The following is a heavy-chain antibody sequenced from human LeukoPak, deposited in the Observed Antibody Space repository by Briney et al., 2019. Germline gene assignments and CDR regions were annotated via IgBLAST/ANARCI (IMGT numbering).Heavy chain of an antibody. CDR3: ARGNYGSIDAFDI. J-gene: IGHJ3*02. D-gene: IGHD3-10*01. Sequence: PGGSLRLSCAASGFTFSSYRMNWVRQAPGKGLEWVSSISSSGSYIFYADSVKGRFTISRDNAKNSLYLQMNSLRAEDTAVYYCARGNYGSIDAFDIWGQGTMVAVSS. CDR2: ISSSGSYI. V-gene: IGHV3-21*04. CDR1: GFTFSSYR.